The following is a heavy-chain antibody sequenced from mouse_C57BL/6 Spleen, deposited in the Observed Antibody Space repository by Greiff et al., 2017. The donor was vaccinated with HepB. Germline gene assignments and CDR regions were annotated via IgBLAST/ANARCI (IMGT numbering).Heavy chain of an antibody. CDR2: INPSSGYT. J-gene: IGHJ2*01. V-gene: IGHV1-4*01. CDR1: GYTFTSYT. CDR3: ARYDGYPLDY. D-gene: IGHD2-3*01. Sequence: VKLQESGAELARPGASVKMSCKASGYTFTSYTMHWVKQRPGQGLEWIGYINPSSGYTKYNQKFKDKATLTADKSTSKAYMKLRSLTSEDSAVYYCARYDGYPLDYWGQGTTLTVSS.